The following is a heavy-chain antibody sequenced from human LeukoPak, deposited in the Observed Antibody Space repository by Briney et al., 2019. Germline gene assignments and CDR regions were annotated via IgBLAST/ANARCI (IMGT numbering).Heavy chain of an antibody. V-gene: IGHV3-7*03. CDR2: IKQDGSEK. CDR3: ARGGRFLEWLLSDY. D-gene: IGHD3-3*01. J-gene: IGHJ4*02. CDR1: GFTFSSYW. Sequence: GGSLRLSCAASGFTFSSYWMSWVRQAPGKGLEWVANIKQDGSEKYYVDSVKGRFTISRDNAKNSLYLQMNSLRAEDMAVYYCARGGRFLEWLLSDYWGQGTLVTVSS.